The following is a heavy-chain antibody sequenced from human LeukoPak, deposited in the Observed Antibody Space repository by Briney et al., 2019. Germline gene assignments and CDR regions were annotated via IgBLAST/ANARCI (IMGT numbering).Heavy chain of an antibody. D-gene: IGHD2-2*01. CDR3: ARALRGQAGYCSSTSCYPYYYYYMDV. V-gene: IGHV1-8*03. J-gene: IGHJ6*03. Sequence: VKVXXXXSGYTFTSYDINWVRQATGQGLEWMGWMNPNSGNTGYAQKFQGRVTITRNTSISTAYMELSSLRSEDTAVYYCARALRGQAGYCSSTSCYPYYYYYMDVWGKGTTVTVSS. CDR1: GYTFTSYD. CDR2: MNPNSGNT.